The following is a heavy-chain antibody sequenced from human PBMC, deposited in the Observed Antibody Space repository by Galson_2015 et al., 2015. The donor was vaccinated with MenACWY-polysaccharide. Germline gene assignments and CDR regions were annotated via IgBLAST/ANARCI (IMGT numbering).Heavy chain of an antibody. CDR3: ARGEYVSL. V-gene: IGHV3-53*01. D-gene: IGHD3-16*01. CDR1: GFTVNSDY. J-gene: IGHJ4*02. Sequence: SLRLSCAASGFTVNSDYMTWVRQAPGKGLEWVSVMHSSGNTYYADSVKGRFTLSRDSSKNTLYLQMNSLRVEDTAVYYCARGEYVSLWGRGTRVCVSS. CDR2: MHSSGNT.